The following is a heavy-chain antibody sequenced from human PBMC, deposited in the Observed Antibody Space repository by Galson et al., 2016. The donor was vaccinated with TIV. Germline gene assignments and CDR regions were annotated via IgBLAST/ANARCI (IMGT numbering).Heavy chain of an antibody. J-gene: IGHJ6*02. CDR2: ISNGGTNR. CDR3: ARIIGYWEGYYAMDV. CDR1: GFTFSTYG. D-gene: IGHD2-15*01. V-gene: IGHV3-30*03. Sequence: SLRLSCAASGFTFSTYGMHWVRQAPGKGLEWVAGISNGGTNREYADSVKGRFTISRDNSKNSLFLQMNILRAEDTAVYYCARIIGYWEGYYAMDVWGQGTTVTVAS.